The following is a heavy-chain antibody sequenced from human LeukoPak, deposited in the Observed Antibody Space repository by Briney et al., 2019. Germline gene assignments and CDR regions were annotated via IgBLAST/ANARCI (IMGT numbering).Heavy chain of an antibody. CDR1: GFTVSSNS. CDR3: ARRAGAYSHPYDY. D-gene: IGHD4/OR15-4a*01. J-gene: IGHJ4*02. CDR2: IYSDNT. V-gene: IGHV3-53*01. Sequence: GGSLRLSCTVSGFTVSSNSMSWVRQAPGRGLEWVSFIYSDNTHYSDSVQGRFTISRDNSKNTLYLQMNSLRAEDTAVYYCARRAGAYSHPYDYWGQGTLVTVSS.